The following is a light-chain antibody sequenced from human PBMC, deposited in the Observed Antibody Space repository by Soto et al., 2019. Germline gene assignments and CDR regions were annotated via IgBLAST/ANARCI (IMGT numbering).Light chain of an antibody. V-gene: IGKV1-33*01. J-gene: IGKJ4*01. CDR2: DAS. Sequence: DIQMTQSPSSLSASVGDRVTSTCQASQDISNYLNWYQQKPGKAPKLLLFDASNMETGVPSRFSGSGSRTDFTFTISSLQPEDIATYYCQQYDNLSLTFGGGTKVEIK. CDR3: QQYDNLSLT. CDR1: QDISNY.